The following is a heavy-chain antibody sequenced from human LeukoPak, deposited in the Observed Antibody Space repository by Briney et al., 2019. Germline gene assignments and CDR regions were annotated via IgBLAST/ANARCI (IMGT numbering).Heavy chain of an antibody. CDR1: GFTFSRYS. CDR3: ARDGSGYSSDWYIDH. CDR2: ISSSVSSV. D-gene: IGHD6-19*01. Sequence: GGSLRLSCAASGFTFSRYSMNWVRQAPGKGLEWVSCISSSVSSVFYADSVKGRFTISRDNAKNSLYLQMNSLRAEDTGVYYCARDGSGYSSDWYIDHWGQGTPVTVSS. V-gene: IGHV3-21*01. J-gene: IGHJ4*02.